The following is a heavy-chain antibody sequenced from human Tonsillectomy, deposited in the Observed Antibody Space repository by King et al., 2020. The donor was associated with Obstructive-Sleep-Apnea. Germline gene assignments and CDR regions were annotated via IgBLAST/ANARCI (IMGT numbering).Heavy chain of an antibody. Sequence: VQLQESGPGLVKPSETLSLTCTVSGYSISSGYYWGWIRQPPGKGLEWIGSIYHSGSTYYNPSLKSRVTISVDTSKNQLSLKLSSVTDADTAVYYCARDQVYSSAWYTEPSFDYWGQGTLVTVSS. J-gene: IGHJ4*02. CDR3: ARDQVYSSAWYTEPSFDY. D-gene: IGHD6-19*01. CDR2: IYHSGST. V-gene: IGHV4-38-2*02. CDR1: GYSISSGYY.